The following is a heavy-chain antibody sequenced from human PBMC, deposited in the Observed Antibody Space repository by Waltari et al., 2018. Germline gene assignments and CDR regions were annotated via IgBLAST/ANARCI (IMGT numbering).Heavy chain of an antibody. V-gene: IGHV3-23*01. Sequence: EVQLLESGGGLVQPGGSLRLSCAASGFTFGNSALSWVRQAPGRGRGWISGISSSSSSTYYADSVKGRFTISRDNSKNTLYLQMNSLRVEDTAVYFCAKVEGGIVTRYYALDIWGQGTMVTVSS. D-gene: IGHD3-16*02. CDR2: ISSSSSST. CDR3: AKVEGGIVTRYYALDI. J-gene: IGHJ3*02. CDR1: GFTFGNSA.